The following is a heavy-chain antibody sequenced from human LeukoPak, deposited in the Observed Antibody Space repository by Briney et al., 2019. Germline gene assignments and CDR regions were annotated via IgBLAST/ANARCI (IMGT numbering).Heavy chain of an antibody. CDR3: ARYSKSSDRDFDY. J-gene: IGHJ4*02. Sequence: SQTLSLTCAISGDSVSSNSVTWNWIRQSPSRGLEWLGRTYYRSKWLNDYVEPVKNRLTINPDTSKNQFSLQLTSVTPEDTAVYYCARYSKSSDRDFDYWGQGTQATVSS. V-gene: IGHV6-1*01. D-gene: IGHD6-6*01. CDR2: TYYRSKWLN. CDR1: GDSVSSNSVT.